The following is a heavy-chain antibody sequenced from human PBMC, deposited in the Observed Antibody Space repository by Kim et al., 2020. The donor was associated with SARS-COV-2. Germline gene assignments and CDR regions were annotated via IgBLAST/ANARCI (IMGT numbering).Heavy chain of an antibody. V-gene: IGHV1-8*01. CDR1: GYTFTSYD. CDR3: ARKPIVATITGIAAAGTHWFDP. CDR2: MNPNSGNT. J-gene: IGHJ5*02. Sequence: ASVKVSCKASGYTFTSYDINWVRQATGQGLEWMGWMNPNSGNTGYAQKFQGRVTMTRNTSISTAYMELSSLRSEDTAVYYCARKPIVATITGIAAAGTHWFDPWGQGTLVTVSS. D-gene: IGHD6-13*01.